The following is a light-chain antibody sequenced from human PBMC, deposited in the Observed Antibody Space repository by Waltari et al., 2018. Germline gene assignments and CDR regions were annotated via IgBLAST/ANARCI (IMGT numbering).Light chain of an antibody. V-gene: IGKV1-5*03. CDR3: QQYMTNSWT. Sequence: DIQMTQSPSTLSASVGDRVTITCRASKSLINWLAWFQQKPGKAPKLLIYKASNLESGVPSRFSGGGSGTEFTLTISSLQPDDFATYYCQQYMTNSWTFGQGTRVEVK. J-gene: IGKJ1*01. CDR1: KSLINW. CDR2: KAS.